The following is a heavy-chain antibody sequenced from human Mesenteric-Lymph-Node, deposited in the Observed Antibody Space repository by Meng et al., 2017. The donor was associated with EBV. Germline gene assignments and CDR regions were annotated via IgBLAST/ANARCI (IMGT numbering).Heavy chain of an antibody. Sequence: GQRVQSGAEVKKPGSSVKVSCKASGGTFSSYAISWVRQAPGQGLEWMGGIIPIFGTANYAQKFQGRVTITADESTSTAYMELSSLRSEDTAVYYCARDEPIVGATWFFDLWGRGTLVTVSS. V-gene: IGHV1-69*01. CDR3: ARDEPIVGATWFFDL. CDR1: GGTFSSYA. J-gene: IGHJ2*01. D-gene: IGHD1-26*01. CDR2: IIPIFGTA.